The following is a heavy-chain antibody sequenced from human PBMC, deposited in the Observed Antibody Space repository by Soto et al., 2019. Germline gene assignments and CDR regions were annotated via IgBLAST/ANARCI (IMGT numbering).Heavy chain of an antibody. D-gene: IGHD3-3*01. CDR2: IYHSGRT. J-gene: IGHJ4*02. CDR3: ARTGSLERDFDY. CDR1: SGSISSSNW. Sequence: SETLSLTCAVSSGSISSSNWWSWVRQPPGKGLEWIGEIYHSGRTNYNPSLKSRVTISVDKSRNQFSLKLSSVTAADTAVYYCARTGSLERDFDYWGQGTLVTVSS. V-gene: IGHV4-4*02.